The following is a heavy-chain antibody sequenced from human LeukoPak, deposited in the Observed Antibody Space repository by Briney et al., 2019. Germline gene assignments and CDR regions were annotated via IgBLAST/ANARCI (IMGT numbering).Heavy chain of an antibody. CDR3: TRVGYSSGWYAPGNMDV. CDR2: IRSKAYGGTT. Sequence: PGGSLRLSCAASGFTFSTFAMIWVRQPPGKGLEWVGFIRSKAYGGTTEYAASVKGRFTISRDDSKSIAYLQMNSLKTEDTAVYYCTRVGYSSGWYAPGNMDVWGKGTTVTVSS. D-gene: IGHD6-19*01. V-gene: IGHV3-49*04. J-gene: IGHJ6*03. CDR1: GFTFSTFA.